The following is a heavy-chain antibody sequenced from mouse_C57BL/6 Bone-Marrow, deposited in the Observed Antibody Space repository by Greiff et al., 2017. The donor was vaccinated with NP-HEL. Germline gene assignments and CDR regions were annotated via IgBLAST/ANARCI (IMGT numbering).Heavy chain of an antibody. D-gene: IGHD2-13*01. CDR1: GYAFSSYW. V-gene: IGHV1-80*01. CDR2: ICHGDGDT. CDR3: ARSDYWGFAY. Sequence: QVQLQQSGAELVKPGASVKISCKASGYAFSSYWMNWVKQRPGKGLEWIGQICHGDGDTNYNGKFKGKATLTADKSSSTAYMKRSSLTSEDSAVDFCARSDYWGFAYWGQGTLVTVSA. J-gene: IGHJ3*01.